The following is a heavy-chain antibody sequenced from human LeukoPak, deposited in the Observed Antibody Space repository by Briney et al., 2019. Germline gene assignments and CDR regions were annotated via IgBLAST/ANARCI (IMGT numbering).Heavy chain of an antibody. CDR3: ANAYCSSTSCYMFDP. D-gene: IGHD2-2*02. CDR2: MNPNSGNT. CDR1: GYTFTSYD. J-gene: IGHJ5*02. Sequence: ASVKVSCKASGYTFTSYDINWVRQATGQGLEWMGWMNPNSGNTGYAQKFQGRVTMTRNTSISTAYVELSSLRSEDTAVYYCANAYCSSTSCYMFDPWGQGTLVTVSS. V-gene: IGHV1-8*01.